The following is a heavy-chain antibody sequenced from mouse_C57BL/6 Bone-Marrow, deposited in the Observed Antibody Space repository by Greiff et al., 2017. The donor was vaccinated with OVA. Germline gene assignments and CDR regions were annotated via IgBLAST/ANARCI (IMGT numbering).Heavy chain of an antibody. CDR1: GYTFTSYW. Sequence: VQLQQSGAELVRPGSSVKLSCKASGYTFTSYWMHWVKQRPIQGLEWIGNIDPSDSETHYNQKFKDKATLTVDKSSSTAYMQLSSLTSEDSAVYYCAGGYYGSSYSDYAMDYWGQGTSVTVSS. V-gene: IGHV1-52*01. J-gene: IGHJ4*01. CDR3: AGGYYGSSYSDYAMDY. CDR2: IDPSDSET. D-gene: IGHD1-1*01.